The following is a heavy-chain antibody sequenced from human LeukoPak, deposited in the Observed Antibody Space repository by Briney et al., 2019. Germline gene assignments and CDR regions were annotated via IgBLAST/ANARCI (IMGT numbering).Heavy chain of an antibody. Sequence: ASVKVSCKASGYTFTGYYMHWVRQAPGQGLEWMGWINPNSGGTNYAQKFQGRVTMTRDTSISTAYMELSRLRSDDTAVYYCARDASSGRIKDASDIWGQGTMVTVSS. CDR2: INPNSGGT. CDR3: ARDASSGRIKDASDI. J-gene: IGHJ3*02. CDR1: GYTFTGYY. V-gene: IGHV1-2*02. D-gene: IGHD6-19*01.